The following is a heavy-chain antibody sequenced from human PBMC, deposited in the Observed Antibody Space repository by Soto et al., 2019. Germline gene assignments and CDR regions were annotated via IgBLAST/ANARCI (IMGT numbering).Heavy chain of an antibody. J-gene: IGHJ6*02. V-gene: IGHV6-1*01. CDR2: TYYRSKWYN. CDR3: ARDRLILELRLYYYYGMDV. D-gene: IGHD1-7*01. CDR1: GDSVSSNSAA. Sequence: SQTLSLTCAISGDSVSSNSAAWNWIRQSPSRGLEWLGRTYYRSKWYNDYAVSVKSRITINPDTSKNQFSLQLNSVTPEDTAVYYCARDRLILELRLYYYYGMDVWGQGTTVTVSS.